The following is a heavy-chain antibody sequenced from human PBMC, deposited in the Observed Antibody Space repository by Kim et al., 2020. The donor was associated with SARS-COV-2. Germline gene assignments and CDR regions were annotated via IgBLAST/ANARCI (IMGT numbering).Heavy chain of an antibody. J-gene: IGHJ4*02. CDR2: ISDTGST. Sequence: SETLSLTCAVYGGSFSGYYWSWIRQPPGKGLEWIGEISDTGSTNYNPSLKSRVNISGDTSKKQFSLKLSSVTAADTAVYYCARGLLRYFDWLGYWGQGTL. D-gene: IGHD3-9*01. CDR1: GGSFSGYY. V-gene: IGHV4-34*01. CDR3: ARGLLRYFDWLGY.